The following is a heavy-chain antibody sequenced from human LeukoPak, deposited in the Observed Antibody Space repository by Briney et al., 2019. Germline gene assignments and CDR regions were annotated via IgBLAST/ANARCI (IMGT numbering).Heavy chain of an antibody. J-gene: IGHJ4*02. Sequence: GGSLRLSCAASGFTFISYWMSWVRQAPGKGLEWVSNIKQDGSEKYYVDSVKGRFTISRDNAKNSLYLQMNSLRAEDTAVYYCARDYGYCSGGSCSISFDYWGQGTLVTVSS. CDR1: GFTFISYW. CDR2: IKQDGSEK. CDR3: ARDYGYCSGGSCSISFDY. V-gene: IGHV3-7*01. D-gene: IGHD2-15*01.